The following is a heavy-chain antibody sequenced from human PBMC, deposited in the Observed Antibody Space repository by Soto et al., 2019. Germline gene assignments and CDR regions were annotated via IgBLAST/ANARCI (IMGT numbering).Heavy chain of an antibody. CDR1: GGSISIHF. D-gene: IGHD1-26*01. J-gene: IGHJ1*01. CDR2: VLYSGTT. V-gene: IGHV4-59*08. CDR3: AGSRPHSGWELFP. Sequence: PSETLSLTCTVSGGSISIHFWSLVRPPPGKGLERIGYVLYSGTTKYSPSLQSRVTMSIDTSRNQFSLTFRSVTAADTGVYYCAGSRPHSGWELFPWGQG.